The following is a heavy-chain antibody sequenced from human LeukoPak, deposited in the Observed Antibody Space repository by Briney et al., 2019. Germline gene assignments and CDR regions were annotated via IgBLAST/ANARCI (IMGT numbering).Heavy chain of an antibody. CDR2: TTSKGNNYIT. V-gene: IGHV3-72*01. CDR1: GLTLSDQY. J-gene: IGHJ6*04. D-gene: IGHD3-16*01. CDR3: ARMTFGGMDV. Sequence: GGSLRLSCVVSGLTLSDQYMEWVRQAPGKGLEWVGRTTSKGNNYITEYAASVRGRFTISRDDSRNSVYLQMNSPKTEDTAVYYCARMTFGGMDVWGKGATVTVSS.